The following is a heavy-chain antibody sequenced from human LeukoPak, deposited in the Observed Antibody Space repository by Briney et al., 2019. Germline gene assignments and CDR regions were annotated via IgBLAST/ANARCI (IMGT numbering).Heavy chain of an antibody. V-gene: IGHV1-2*02. CDR1: GYTFTGYY. J-gene: IGHJ4*02. CDR3: ARVFQGVATMYFDY. Sequence: ASVKVSCKASGYTFTGYYMHWVRQAPGQGLEWMGWINPNSGGTNYAQKFQGRVTMTRDTSISTAYMELSRLRSDDTAVYYCARVFQGVATMYFDYWGQGTLVTVSS. CDR2: INPNSGGT. D-gene: IGHD5-24*01.